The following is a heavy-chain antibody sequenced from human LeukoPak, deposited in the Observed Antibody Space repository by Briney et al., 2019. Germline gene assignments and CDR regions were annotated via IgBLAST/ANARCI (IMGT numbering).Heavy chain of an antibody. CDR2: ISYDGSNK. CDR3: AKDGSGYSSSWYWNYFDY. J-gene: IGHJ4*02. Sequence: GRSLRLSCAASGFTFSSYGMHWVRQAPGKGLEWVAVISYDGSNKYYADSVKGRFIISRDNSKNTLYLQMNSLRAEDTAVYYCAKDGSGYSSSWYWNYFDYWGQGTLVTVSS. V-gene: IGHV3-30*18. D-gene: IGHD6-13*01. CDR1: GFTFSSYG.